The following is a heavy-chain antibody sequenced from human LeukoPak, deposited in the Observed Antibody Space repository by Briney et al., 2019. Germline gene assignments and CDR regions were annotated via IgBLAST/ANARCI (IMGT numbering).Heavy chain of an antibody. CDR1: GYTFTSYG. CDR2: ISAYNGNT. V-gene: IGHV1-18*01. D-gene: IGHD2-2*01. CDR3: ARSGELRPAAMGGFDY. J-gene: IGHJ4*02. Sequence: ASVKVSCKASGYTFTSYGISWVRQAPGQGLEWMGWISAYNGNTNYAQKLQGRVTMTTDTSTSTAYMEPRSLRSDDTAVYYCARSGELRPAAMGGFDYWGQGTLVTVSS.